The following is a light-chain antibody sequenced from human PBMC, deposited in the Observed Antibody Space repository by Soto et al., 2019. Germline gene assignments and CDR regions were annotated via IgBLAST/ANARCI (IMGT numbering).Light chain of an antibody. CDR2: KVS. V-gene: IGLV2-18*02. CDR3: SSFTTSNTLV. J-gene: IGLJ2*01. CDR1: SSDVGSYNR. Sequence: QSALTQPPSVSGSPGQSVTISCTGTSSDVGSYNRVSWFRQPPGTAPKLIIYKVSNRPSGVPDRFSGSKSGNTASLTISGLQAEDEADYYCSSFTTSNTLVFGGGTKLTVL.